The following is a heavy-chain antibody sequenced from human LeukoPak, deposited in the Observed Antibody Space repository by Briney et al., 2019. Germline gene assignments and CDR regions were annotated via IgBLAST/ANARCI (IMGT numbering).Heavy chain of an antibody. Sequence: ASVKVSCKASGYTFTSYDINWVRQATGQGLEWMGWMNPNSGNTGYAQKFQGRVTMTRNTSISTAYVELSSLRSEDTAVYYCARSIAAAGTPPYYYYYYMDVWGKGTTVTVSS. V-gene: IGHV1-8*01. CDR3: ARSIAAAGTPPYYYYYYMDV. D-gene: IGHD6-13*01. J-gene: IGHJ6*03. CDR2: MNPNSGNT. CDR1: GYTFTSYD.